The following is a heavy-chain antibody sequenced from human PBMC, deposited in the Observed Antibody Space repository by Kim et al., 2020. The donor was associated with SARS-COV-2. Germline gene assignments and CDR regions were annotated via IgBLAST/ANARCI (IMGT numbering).Heavy chain of an antibody. CDR1: GFTFSSYA. CDR3: ARDKEWLLYYYYYYYMDV. CDR2: ISYDGSNK. V-gene: IGHV3-30-3*01. J-gene: IGHJ6*03. Sequence: LSLTCAASGFTFSSYAMHWVRQAPGKGLEWVAVISYDGSNKYYADSVKGRFTISRDNSKNTLYLQMNSLRAEDTAVYYCARDKEWLLYYYYYYYMDV. D-gene: IGHD3-3*01.